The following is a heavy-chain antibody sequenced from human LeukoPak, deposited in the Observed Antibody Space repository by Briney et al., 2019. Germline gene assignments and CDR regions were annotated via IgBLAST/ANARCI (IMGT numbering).Heavy chain of an antibody. CDR3: ARYCSTATCSEGDVY. J-gene: IGHJ4*02. CDR1: GYTFTGYY. V-gene: IGHV1-2*02. Sequence: ASVMVSCKASGYTFTGYYIHWVRQAPGQGLEWMGWNNPNSGDTKYAQKFQGRVTMTRDTSISTAYMELNSLRSDDTAVYYWARYCSTATCSEGDVYWGQGTLVPVSS. CDR2: NNPNSGDT. D-gene: IGHD2-2*01.